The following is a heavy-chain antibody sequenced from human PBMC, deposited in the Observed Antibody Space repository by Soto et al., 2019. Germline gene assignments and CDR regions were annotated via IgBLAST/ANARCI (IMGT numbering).Heavy chain of an antibody. CDR3: ARPLRGGIAVAGPQYYYYYYGMDV. CDR1: GFTFSSYG. V-gene: IGHV3-30*03. J-gene: IGHJ6*02. CDR2: ISYDGSNK. D-gene: IGHD6-19*01. Sequence: GGSLRLSCAASGFTFSSYGMHWVRQAPGKGLEWVAVISYDGSNKYYADSVKGRFTIPRDNSKNTLYLQMNSLRAEDTAVYYCARPLRGGIAVAGPQYYYYYYGMDVWGQGT.